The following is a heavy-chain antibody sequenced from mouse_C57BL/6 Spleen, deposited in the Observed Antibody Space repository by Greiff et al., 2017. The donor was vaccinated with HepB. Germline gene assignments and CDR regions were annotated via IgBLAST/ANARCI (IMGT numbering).Heavy chain of an antibody. CDR2: INPNYGTT. Sequence: LHVKQSGPELVKPGASVKISCKASGYSFTDYNMNWVKQSNGKSLEWIGVINPNYGTTSYNQKFKGKATLTVDQSSSTAYMQLNSLTSEDSAVYYCAREEFITTAPFDYWGQGTTLTVSS. CDR3: AREEFITTAPFDY. D-gene: IGHD1-1*01. V-gene: IGHV1-39*01. CDR1: GYSFTDYN. J-gene: IGHJ2*01.